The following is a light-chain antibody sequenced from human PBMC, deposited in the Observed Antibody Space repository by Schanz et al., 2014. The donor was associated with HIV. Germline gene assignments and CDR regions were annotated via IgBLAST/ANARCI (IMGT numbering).Light chain of an antibody. V-gene: IGKV1-33*01. CDR2: DAS. Sequence: DIQLTQSPSSLSASVGDRVTITCQARQDISNYLNWYQQKPGKAPKLLISDASNLEIGVPSRFSGSGSGTDFTFTISSLQPEDIATYYCQQYDTLPFTFGPGTKVDIK. J-gene: IGKJ3*01. CDR3: QQYDTLPFT. CDR1: QDISNY.